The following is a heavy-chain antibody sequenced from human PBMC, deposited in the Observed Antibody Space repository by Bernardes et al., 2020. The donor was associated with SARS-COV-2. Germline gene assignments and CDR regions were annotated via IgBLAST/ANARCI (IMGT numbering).Heavy chain of an antibody. J-gene: IGHJ5*02. CDR1: GFTFSSYA. CDR3: AKEYYYYDSSGYYNYFDP. Sequence: GVLGLSCAASGFTFSSYAMNWVRQAPGKGLEWVSVISGSGSSTYYADSVKGRFTISRDNSKNTLYLQMNSLRAEDTAVYYCAKEYYYYDSSGYYNYFDPWGQGTLVTVSS. CDR2: ISGSGSST. D-gene: IGHD3-22*01. V-gene: IGHV3-23*01.